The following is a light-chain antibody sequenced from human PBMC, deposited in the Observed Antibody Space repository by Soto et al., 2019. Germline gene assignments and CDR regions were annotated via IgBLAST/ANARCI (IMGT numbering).Light chain of an antibody. CDR1: RSSIGSYN. CDR3: AAWDDSLNGVV. V-gene: IGLV1-44*01. CDR2: TNS. Sequence: QPVLTQPPSASGTPGQRVTISCSASRSSIGSYNVDWYQQLPGTAPKLLIYTNSERPSGVPDRFSGSKSGTSASLAISGLQPEDEADYYCAAWDDSLNGVVFGGGTKLTVL. J-gene: IGLJ3*02.